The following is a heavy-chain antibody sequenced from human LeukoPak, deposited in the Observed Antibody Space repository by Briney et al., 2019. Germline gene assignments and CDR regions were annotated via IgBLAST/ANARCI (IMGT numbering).Heavy chain of an antibody. CDR2: ISYDGSNK. V-gene: IGHV3-30*04. J-gene: IGHJ3*02. D-gene: IGHD1-1*01. CDR1: GFTFSSYA. CDR3: TREAAYNDAFDI. Sequence: GGSLRLSCAASGFTFSSYARHWVRQAPGKGLEWVAVISYDGSNKYYADSVKGRFTISRDNSKNTLYQQMNSLRAEDTAVYYCTREAAYNDAFDIWGQGTMVTVSS.